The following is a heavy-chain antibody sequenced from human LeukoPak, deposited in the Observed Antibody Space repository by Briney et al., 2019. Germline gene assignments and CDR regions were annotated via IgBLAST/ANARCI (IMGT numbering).Heavy chain of an antibody. V-gene: IGHV3-9*01. D-gene: IGHD6-25*01. J-gene: IGHJ4*02. CDR3: VKYVGGFGPLDY. CDR1: GFRFGDFV. Sequence: GGSLRLSCAVSGFRFGDFVMHWVRQAPGKGLEWVSGISQGSDNLEYADSVKGRFTISRDNAKNSLYLHMNSLRREDTAMYYCVKYVGGFGPLDYWGQGTLVTVSS. CDR2: ISQGSDNL.